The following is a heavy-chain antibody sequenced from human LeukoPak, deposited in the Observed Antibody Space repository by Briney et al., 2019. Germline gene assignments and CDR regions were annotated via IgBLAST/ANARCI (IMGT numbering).Heavy chain of an antibody. CDR1: GYTFTGYY. CDR3: ARAYTIAASRRDMDV. D-gene: IGHD2-21*01. CDR2: INPNSGDT. J-gene: IGHJ6*04. V-gene: IGHV1-2*02. Sequence: ASVKVSCKASGYTFTGYYIHWVRQAPGQGLEWMGSINPNSGDTNYPQKFQGRVTMTRDTSISTAYMELSRLRSDDTAVYYCARAYTIAASRRDMDVWGKGTTVTVSS.